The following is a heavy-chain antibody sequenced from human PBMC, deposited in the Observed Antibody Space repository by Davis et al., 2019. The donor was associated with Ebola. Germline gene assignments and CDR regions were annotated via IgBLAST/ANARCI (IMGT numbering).Heavy chain of an antibody. J-gene: IGHJ4*02. V-gene: IGHV1-2*02. Sequence: ASVKVSCKSSGYIFTAHYIHWVRQAPGQGLEWMGWMNPNSGVTKSAQKFQGRVTMTRDTSNSTVYMELSSLRSDDTAVYYCARVSNDIVDYWGQGTLVTVSS. CDR1: GYIFTAHY. CDR2: MNPNSGVT. CDR3: ARVSNDIVDY. D-gene: IGHD1-1*01.